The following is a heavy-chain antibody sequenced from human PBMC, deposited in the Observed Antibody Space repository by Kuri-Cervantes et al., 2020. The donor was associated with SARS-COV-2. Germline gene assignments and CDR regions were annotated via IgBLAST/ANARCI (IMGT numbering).Heavy chain of an antibody. D-gene: IGHD3-3*01. J-gene: IGHJ5*02. CDR2: INPSGGSR. CDR1: GYTFTSYY. V-gene: IGHV1-46*01. Sequence: ASVKVSCKASGYTFTSYYMHRVRQAPGQGLEWMGIINPSGGSRSYAQKFQGRVTMTRDTSTSTVYMELSSLRSDDTAVYYCAGQDDFWSGYYPWGQGTLVTVSS. CDR3: AGQDDFWSGYYP.